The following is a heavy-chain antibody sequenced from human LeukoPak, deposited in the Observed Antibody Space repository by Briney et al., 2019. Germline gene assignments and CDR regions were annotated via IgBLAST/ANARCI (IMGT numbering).Heavy chain of an antibody. V-gene: IGHV4-4*07. Sequence: PSDTLSLTCTASGGSISSYYWSWIRQPAGKVLELIGRIYTSGSTNYNPSLKSRVTMSVDAFKNQFSLKLSSVTAADTAVYYCARGEGYCSGGSCYNWFDPWGQGTLVTVSS. CDR3: ARGEGYCSGGSCYNWFDP. J-gene: IGHJ5*02. CDR1: GGSISSYY. D-gene: IGHD2-15*01. CDR2: IYTSGST.